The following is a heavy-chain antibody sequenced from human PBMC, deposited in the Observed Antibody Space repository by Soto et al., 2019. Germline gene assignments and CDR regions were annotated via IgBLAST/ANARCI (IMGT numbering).Heavy chain of an antibody. V-gene: IGHV1-2*02. Sequence: QVQLVQSGAEVTRPGASVKVSCKASGYTLTDNYMHWVREAPGQGREWMGWIKPNGGTNYAQKFQGRVTKTRDTSISTANMELSRLRSDDTAVYYCARSLTSLTTLLDYWGQVTLVTVSS. D-gene: IGHD4-17*01. CDR3: ARSLTSLTTLLDY. CDR1: GYTLTDNY. J-gene: IGHJ4*02. CDR2: IKPNGGT.